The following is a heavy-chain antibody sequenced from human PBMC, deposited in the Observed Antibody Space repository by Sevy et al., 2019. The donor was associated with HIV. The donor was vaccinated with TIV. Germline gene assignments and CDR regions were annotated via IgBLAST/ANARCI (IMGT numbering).Heavy chain of an antibody. CDR2: IYTSGST. CDR1: GGSISSGSFY. Sequence: SETLSLTCTVSGGSISSGSFYWSWIRQPAGKGLEWIGRIYTSGSTNYNPSLKSRVTMSVDTSKNHFSLKLSAVTAADTAMYYCAGERQTYYDFWSGYSTPGTFDYWGQGTLVTVSS. D-gene: IGHD3-3*01. J-gene: IGHJ4*02. V-gene: IGHV4-61*02. CDR3: AGERQTYYDFWSGYSTPGTFDY.